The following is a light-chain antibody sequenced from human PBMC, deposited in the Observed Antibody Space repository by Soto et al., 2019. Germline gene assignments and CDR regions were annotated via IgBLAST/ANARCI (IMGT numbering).Light chain of an antibody. CDR1: QSVGST. J-gene: IGKJ1*01. CDR3: QQYNDRPET. Sequence: EIVMTQSPATLSVSPGERATLSCRASQSVGSTLAWYQQKVGRAPRLLIYDASARATGIPARFSGSGSGTEFTLTISSLQSEDFAVYYCQQYNDRPETFGQGTKVDIK. CDR2: DAS. V-gene: IGKV3-15*01.